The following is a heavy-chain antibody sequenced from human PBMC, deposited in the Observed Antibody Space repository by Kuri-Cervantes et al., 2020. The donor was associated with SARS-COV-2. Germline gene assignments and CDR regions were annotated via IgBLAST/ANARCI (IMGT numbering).Heavy chain of an antibody. J-gene: IGHJ4*02. Sequence: ASGKVSCKASGYTFTGYYMRWVRQAPGQGLEWMGWINPNSGGTSYAQKFQGRVTMTRDTSTSTVYMELSSLRSEDTAVYYCARDVFPAYYYDSSGPTPGMWWGQGTLVTVSS. D-gene: IGHD3-22*01. CDR2: INPNSGGT. V-gene: IGHV1-2*02. CDR3: ARDVFPAYYYDSSGPTPGMW. CDR1: GYTFTGYY.